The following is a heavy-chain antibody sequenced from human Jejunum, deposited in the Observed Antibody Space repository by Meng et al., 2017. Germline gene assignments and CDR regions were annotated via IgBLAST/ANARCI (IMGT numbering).Heavy chain of an antibody. Sequence: GQLQESGAGLVKPSGTLSLPCAVSGASISRTNWWSWVRQPPGKGLEWIGKIDPSESTHYNPSLKGRVTISADRSKNQFSLRLTSVTAADTAIYYCARAYCTDVSCHDFFDSWGQGTLVTVSS. V-gene: IGHV4-4*02. D-gene: IGHD2-8*01. J-gene: IGHJ4*02. CDR3: ARAYCTDVSCHDFFDS. CDR2: IDPSEST. CDR1: GASISRTNW.